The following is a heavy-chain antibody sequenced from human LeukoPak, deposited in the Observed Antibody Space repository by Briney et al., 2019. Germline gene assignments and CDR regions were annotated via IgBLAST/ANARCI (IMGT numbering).Heavy chain of an antibody. D-gene: IGHD2-8*01. V-gene: IGHV4-34*01. CDR2: GSDVGGT. Sequence: PSETLSLTCAVYGASLNGHYWSWICQPPGKGLEWIGEGSDVGGTKYNPSFKSRVTISADTSKNQFSLKLSSVTAADTAVYYCAQNGQSGFSFDPWGQGTLVTVSS. CDR1: GASLNGHY. J-gene: IGHJ5*02. CDR3: AQNGQSGFSFDP.